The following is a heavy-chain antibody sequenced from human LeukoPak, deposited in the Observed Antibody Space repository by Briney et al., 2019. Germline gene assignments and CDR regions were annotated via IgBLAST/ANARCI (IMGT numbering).Heavy chain of an antibody. CDR3: ARDSMVRGHDAFDI. Sequence: SETLSLTCTVSGGSISSGGYYWSWIRQHPGKGLEWIGYIYYSGSTYYNPSLKSRVTISVDTSKNQFSLKLSSVTAADTAVYYCARDSMVRGHDAFDIWGQGTMVTVSS. V-gene: IGHV4-31*03. CDR1: GGSISSGGYY. J-gene: IGHJ3*02. CDR2: IYYSGST. D-gene: IGHD3-10*01.